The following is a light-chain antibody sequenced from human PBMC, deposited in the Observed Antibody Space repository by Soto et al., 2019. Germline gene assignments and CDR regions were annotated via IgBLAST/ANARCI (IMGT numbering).Light chain of an antibody. CDR3: STYTSRGV. J-gene: IGLJ3*02. Sequence: QSVLTQPPSVSGAPGQRVTISCTGSSSNIGAGYDVSWYQHHPGKAPKLMIYEVSNRPSGVSTRFSGSKSGYTASLTISGLQAEDEADYYCSTYTSRGVFGGGTKVTVL. V-gene: IGLV1-40*01. CDR2: EVS. CDR1: SSNIGAGYD.